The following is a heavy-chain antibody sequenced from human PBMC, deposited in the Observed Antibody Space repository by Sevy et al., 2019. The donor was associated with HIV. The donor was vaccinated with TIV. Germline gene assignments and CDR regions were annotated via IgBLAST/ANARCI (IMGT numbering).Heavy chain of an antibody. CDR2: IIPIFGTA. D-gene: IGHD6-25*01. V-gene: IGHV1-69*13. J-gene: IGHJ5*02. CDR1: GGTFSSYA. Sequence: SVKVSCKASGGTFSSYAISWVRQAPGQGLEWMGGIIPIFGTANYAQKFQGRVTITADESTSTAYMELSSLRSEDAAVYYCARAVIAAGEWDNWFDPWGQGTLVTVSS. CDR3: ARAVIAAGEWDNWFDP.